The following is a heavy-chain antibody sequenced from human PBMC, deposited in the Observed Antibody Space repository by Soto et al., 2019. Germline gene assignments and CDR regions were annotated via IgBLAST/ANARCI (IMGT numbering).Heavy chain of an antibody. V-gene: IGHV1-24*01. CDR3: ASYSSGYPTFYCDY. CDR1: GYTLTELS. Sequence: ASVKVSCKVSGYTLTELSMHWVRQAPGKGLEWMGGFDPEDGETIYAQKFQGRVTMTEDTSTDTAYMELSSLRSEDTAVYYCASYSSGYPTFYCDYRGEGTLVTVSS. CDR2: FDPEDGET. J-gene: IGHJ4*02. D-gene: IGHD6-19*01.